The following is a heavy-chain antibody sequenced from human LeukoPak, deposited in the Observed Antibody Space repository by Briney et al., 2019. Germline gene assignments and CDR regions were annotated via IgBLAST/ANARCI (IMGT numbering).Heavy chain of an antibody. Sequence: QPGGSLRLSCAASGFTVSSNYMSWVRQAPGKGLEWVSVIYSGGTTYYADSVKGRFTISRDNSKNTLHLQMNSLRAEDTAVYYCARYQYSYAHAAHWGQGTLVTVSS. D-gene: IGHD5-18*01. CDR2: IYSGGTT. CDR3: ARYQYSYAHAAH. CDR1: GFTVSSNY. V-gene: IGHV3-66*01. J-gene: IGHJ4*02.